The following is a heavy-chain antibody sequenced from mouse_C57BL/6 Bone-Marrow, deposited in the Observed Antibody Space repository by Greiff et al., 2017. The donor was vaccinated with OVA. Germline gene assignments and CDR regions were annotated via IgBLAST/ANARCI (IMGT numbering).Heavy chain of an antibody. CDR3: ARGGAMDD. V-gene: IGHV1-50*01. J-gene: IGHJ4*01. CDR1: GYTFTSYW. CDR2: IDPSDSYT. Sequence: QVQLQQSGAELVKPGASVKLSCKASGYTFTSYWMQWVKQRPGQGLEWIGEIDPSDSYTNYNQKFKGKATLTVDTSSSTAYMQLSSLTSEDSAVYYCARGGAMDDWGQGTSVTVSS.